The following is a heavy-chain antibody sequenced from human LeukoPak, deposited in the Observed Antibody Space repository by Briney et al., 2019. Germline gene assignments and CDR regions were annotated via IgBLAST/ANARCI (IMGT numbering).Heavy chain of an antibody. CDR1: GFTFGSYA. V-gene: IGHV3-23*01. CDR3: AKASLLREWFYFQH. CDR2: ISGSGGST. J-gene: IGHJ1*01. Sequence: PGGSLRLSCAASGFTFGSYAMSWVRQAPGKGLEWVSAISGSGGSTYYADSVKGRFTISRGNSKNTLYLQMNSLRAEDTAVYYCAKASLLREWFYFQHWGQGTLVTVSS. D-gene: IGHD3-3*01.